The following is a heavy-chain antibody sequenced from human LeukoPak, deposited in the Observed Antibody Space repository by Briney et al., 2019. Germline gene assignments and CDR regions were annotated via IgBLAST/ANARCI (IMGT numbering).Heavy chain of an antibody. V-gene: IGHV4-59*01. Sequence: SETLSLTCTVSGGSISSYYWSWIRQPPGKGLEWIGYIYYSGSTNYDPSLKSRVTISVDTSKNQFSLKLSSVTAADTAVYYCARGVPSYYDFWSGYYPIYYFDYWAREPWSPSPQ. J-gene: IGHJ4*02. CDR2: IYYSGST. CDR1: GGSISSYY. CDR3: ARGVPSYYDFWSGYYPIYYFDY. D-gene: IGHD3-3*01.